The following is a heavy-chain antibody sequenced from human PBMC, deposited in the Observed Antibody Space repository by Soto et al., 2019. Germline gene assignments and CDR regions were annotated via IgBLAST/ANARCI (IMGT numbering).Heavy chain of an antibody. CDR2: INHSGST. CDR1: GGSFSGYY. V-gene: IGHV4-34*01. Sequence: QVQLQQWGAGLLKPSETLSLTCAVYGGSFSGYYWTWIRQPPGTGLEWIGEINHSGSTNYNPSLKSLVTISVDTYKNQFSLKLTSVTAAATAVYYCARDKITGLFDYWGQGTLVTVSS. J-gene: IGHJ4*02. CDR3: ARDKITGLFDY. D-gene: IGHD2-8*02.